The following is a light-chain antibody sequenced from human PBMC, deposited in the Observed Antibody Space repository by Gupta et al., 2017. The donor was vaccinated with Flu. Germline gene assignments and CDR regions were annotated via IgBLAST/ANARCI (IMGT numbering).Light chain of an antibody. V-gene: IGKV1-39*01. J-gene: IGKJ1*01. Sequence: DIQMTQSPSSLSASVGDRVTITCRASQSISSYLNWYQQKPGKAPKLLIYAASSLQSGVPSRFSGSGSGTDFTLTISSLHPEDFATYYCQQSDSTRQTFGQGTKVEIK. CDR1: QSISSY. CDR2: AAS. CDR3: QQSDSTRQT.